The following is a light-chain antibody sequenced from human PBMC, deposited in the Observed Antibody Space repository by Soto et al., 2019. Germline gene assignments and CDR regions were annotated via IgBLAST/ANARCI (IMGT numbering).Light chain of an antibody. CDR3: QQYDNLLS. J-gene: IGKJ4*01. Sequence: DIQMTQSPSSLSASVGDIVTITCQASQDISNYLNWYQQKPGKAPKLLIYDASNLETGVPSRFSGSGSGTDFTFTISSLQPEDIATYYCQQYDNLLSLGGGTKVDIK. CDR2: DAS. V-gene: IGKV1-33*01. CDR1: QDISNY.